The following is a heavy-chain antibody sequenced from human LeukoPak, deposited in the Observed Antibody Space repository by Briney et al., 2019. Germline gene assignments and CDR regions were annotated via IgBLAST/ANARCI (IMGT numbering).Heavy chain of an antibody. Sequence: GASVTVSCKASGYTFTSYDINWVRQATGQGLEWMGWMNPNSGNTGYAQKFQGRVTMTRNTYISTAYMELSSLRSEDTAVYYCARESDSGSSFDYWGQGTLVTVSS. V-gene: IGHV1-8*01. CDR2: MNPNSGNT. CDR3: ARESDSGSSFDY. CDR1: GYTFTSYD. J-gene: IGHJ4*02. D-gene: IGHD3-10*01.